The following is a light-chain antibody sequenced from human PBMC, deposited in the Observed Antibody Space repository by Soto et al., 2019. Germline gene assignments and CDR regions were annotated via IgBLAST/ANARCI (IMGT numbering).Light chain of an antibody. V-gene: IGKV1-27*01. CDR2: AAS. Sequence: DIQMTQSPSSLSTSVGDRVTITCRASQGISNYLAWYQQKPGKVPKLLIYAASTLQSGVPSRFSGSGSGTDFTLTTSSLQPEDVATYYCQKYHSAPWTVGQRTTVDIX. J-gene: IGKJ1*01. CDR1: QGISNY. CDR3: QKYHSAPWT.